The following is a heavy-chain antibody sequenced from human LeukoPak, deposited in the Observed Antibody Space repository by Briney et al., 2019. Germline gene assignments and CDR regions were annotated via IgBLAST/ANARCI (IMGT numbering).Heavy chain of an antibody. V-gene: IGHV3-48*02. J-gene: IGHJ3*02. D-gene: IGHD3-9*01. Sequence: GGSLRLSCSASGFTFSSYAMHWVREAPGKGLEWVSYIDTSSSRIHYADSVKGRFTISRDDAKNSLYLQMNSLRDEDTAVYYCATDFDWAFNIWGQGTMVTVSS. CDR3: ATDFDWAFNI. CDR2: IDTSSSRI. CDR1: GFTFSSYA.